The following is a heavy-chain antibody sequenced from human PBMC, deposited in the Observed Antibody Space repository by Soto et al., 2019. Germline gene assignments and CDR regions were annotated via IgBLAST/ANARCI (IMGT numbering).Heavy chain of an antibody. J-gene: IGHJ4*02. V-gene: IGHV3-74*01. CDR1: GFTFSNYW. CDR3: ARDSHGDY. CDR2: IDHDGPT. Sequence: EVQLVESGGGLVQPGGSLRLSCAGSGFTFSNYWMHWVRQAPGKGLEWVSRIDHDGPTDYADSVRGRFTISKDNAENTLYLQMNSLGPEDTAVYYCARDSHGDYWGQGTLVTVSS.